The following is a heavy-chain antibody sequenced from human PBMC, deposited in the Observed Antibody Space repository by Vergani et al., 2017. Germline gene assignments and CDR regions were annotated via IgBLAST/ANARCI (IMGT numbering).Heavy chain of an antibody. CDR1: GFTFSACP. D-gene: IGHD4-11*01. J-gene: IGHJ6*03. CDR2: ISARYPST. CDR3: AKAGSVASESLQYNYYMDV. Sequence: EVQLLQSGGGVIQPGGSVRLSCAASGFTFSACPMTWVRQAPGKGLEWVSAISARYPSTYYADSVKGRFTISRDNSKKTLDLQMNSLRTEDSAVYYCAKAGSVASESLQYNYYMDVWGRGTTVTVS. V-gene: IGHV3-23*01.